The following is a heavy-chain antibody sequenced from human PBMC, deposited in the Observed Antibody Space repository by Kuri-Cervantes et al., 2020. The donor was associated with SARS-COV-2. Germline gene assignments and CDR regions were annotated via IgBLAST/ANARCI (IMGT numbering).Heavy chain of an antibody. CDR1: GYIFPLYP. CDR3: ARNSDSSSWYSISHYGMDV. D-gene: IGHD6-13*01. Sequence: ASVKVSCKASGYIFPLYPMNWVRQAPGQGLEWMGWINTNTGNPTYAQGFTGRFVFSLDTSVSTAYLQISSLKAEDTAVYYCARNSDSSSWYSISHYGMDVWGQGTTVTVSS. CDR2: INTNTGNP. J-gene: IGHJ6*02. V-gene: IGHV7-4-1*02.